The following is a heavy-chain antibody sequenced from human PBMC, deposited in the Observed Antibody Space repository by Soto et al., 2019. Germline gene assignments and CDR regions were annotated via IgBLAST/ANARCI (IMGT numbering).Heavy chain of an antibody. CDR3: ALAYDGDTIGY. D-gene: IGHD2-21*02. J-gene: IGHJ4*02. Sequence: QVQLQESGPGLVKPSETLSLTCTVSGGSVSSGSYYWSWIRQPPGKGLEWIGYIYYSGSTNYNPSLKSRVTISVDTSQNQFSLKLSSVTAADTAVYYCALAYDGDTIGYWGQGTLVTVSS. V-gene: IGHV4-61*01. CDR2: IYYSGST. CDR1: GGSVSSGSYY.